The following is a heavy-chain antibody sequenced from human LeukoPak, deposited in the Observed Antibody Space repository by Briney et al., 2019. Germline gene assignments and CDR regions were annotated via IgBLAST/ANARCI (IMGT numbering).Heavy chain of an antibody. J-gene: IGHJ4*02. Sequence: ASVKVSCKASGYTVTSYAMHWERRAPGQRPEWMGWINAGNGNTKYSQKFQGGVTITRDTSASTAYMELSSLRPEDTAVYYCARVQSAYCSSSSCYGGYFDYWGQGTLVTVSS. CDR3: ARVQSAYCSSSSCYGGYFDY. CDR1: GYTVTSYA. D-gene: IGHD2-2*01. CDR2: INAGNGNT. V-gene: IGHV1-3*01.